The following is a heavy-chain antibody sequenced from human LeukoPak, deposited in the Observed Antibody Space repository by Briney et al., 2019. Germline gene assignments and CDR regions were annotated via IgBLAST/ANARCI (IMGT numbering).Heavy chain of an antibody. Sequence: RGSLRLSCAASGFTFSSYSMNWVRQASGKGLEWVGRLRSKANSYATAYAASVKGRFTISRDDSKNTVYLQMNSLKTEDTAVYFCTRQAQVNNWSLGWFDPWGQGTLVTVSS. J-gene: IGHJ5*02. CDR2: LRSKANSYAT. V-gene: IGHV3-73*01. CDR1: GFTFSSYS. D-gene: IGHD1-1*01. CDR3: TRQAQVNNWSLGWFDP.